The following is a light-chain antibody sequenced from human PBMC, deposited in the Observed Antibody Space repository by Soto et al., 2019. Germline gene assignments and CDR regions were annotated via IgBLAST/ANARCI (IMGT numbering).Light chain of an antibody. CDR3: QQYGSSPYT. V-gene: IGKV3-20*01. Sequence: EIVLTQSPGTLSLCPGERATLSCRASQSVSSSYLAWYQQKPGQAPRLLIYDASSRATGIPDRFSGSGSGTDFTLTISRLEPEDFAVYFCQQYGSSPYTFGQGTKLEIK. CDR2: DAS. J-gene: IGKJ2*01. CDR1: QSVSSSY.